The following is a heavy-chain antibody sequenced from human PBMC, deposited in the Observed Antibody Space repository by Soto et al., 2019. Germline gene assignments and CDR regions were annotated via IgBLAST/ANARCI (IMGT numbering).Heavy chain of an antibody. CDR2: IYYSGST. CDR3: ARERYSSGWYFNWFDP. D-gene: IGHD6-19*01. Sequence: QVQLQESGPGLVKPSQTLSLTCTVSGGSISSGGYYWSWIRQHPGKGLEWIGYIYYSGSTYYNPSLKVRVTISVDTSKNQFSLKRSSVTAADTAVYYCARERYSSGWYFNWFDPWGQGTLVTVSS. J-gene: IGHJ5*02. CDR1: GGSISSGGYY. V-gene: IGHV4-31*03.